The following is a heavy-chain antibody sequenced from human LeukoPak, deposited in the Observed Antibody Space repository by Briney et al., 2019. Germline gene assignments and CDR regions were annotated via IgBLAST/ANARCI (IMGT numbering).Heavy chain of an antibody. Sequence: SETLSLTCAVYGASFSGYYWSWIRQPPGKGLEWIGEINHSGSTSHNPSLKSRISISLDTSKNQFSLKLSSVTAADTALYYCARQPWGIRGVQRRGWFDPWGQGTLVTVSS. CDR1: GASFSGYY. CDR2: INHSGST. V-gene: IGHV4-34*01. D-gene: IGHD3-10*01. J-gene: IGHJ5*02. CDR3: ARQPWGIRGVQRRGWFDP.